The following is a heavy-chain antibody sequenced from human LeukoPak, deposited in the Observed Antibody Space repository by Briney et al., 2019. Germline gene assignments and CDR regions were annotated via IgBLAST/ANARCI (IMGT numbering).Heavy chain of an antibody. CDR1: GFTFSNAW. CDR2: IKSKTDGGTT. V-gene: IGHV3-15*01. CDR3: TTRITMVRGRDY. J-gene: IGHJ4*02. D-gene: IGHD3-10*01. Sequence: PGGSLRLSCAASGFTFSNAWMSWVRQAPGKGLEWVGRIKSKTDGGTTDYAAPVKGRFTISRDDSKNTLYLQMNSLKTEDTAVYYCTTRITMVRGRDYWGQGTLVTVSS.